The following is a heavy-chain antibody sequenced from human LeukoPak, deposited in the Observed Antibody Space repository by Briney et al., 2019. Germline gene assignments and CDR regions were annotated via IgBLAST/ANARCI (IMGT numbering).Heavy chain of an antibody. CDR3: ARVGGSGDFDY. V-gene: IGHV3-74*01. D-gene: IGHD3-16*01. Sequence: GESLRLSCAASGFTFSRYWMHWVRPAPGKGLVWVSRLNSDGSSTTYADSVKGRFTISRDNAKNTLFLQMNSLRAEDTAVYYCARVGGSGDFDYWGQGALVTVSS. CDR1: GFTFSRYW. CDR2: LNSDGSST. J-gene: IGHJ4*02.